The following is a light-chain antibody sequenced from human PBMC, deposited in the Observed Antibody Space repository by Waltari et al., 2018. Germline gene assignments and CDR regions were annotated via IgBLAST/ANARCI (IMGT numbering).Light chain of an antibody. J-gene: IGKJ2*03. Sequence: DIQMTQSPSSLSASVGDRVTITCRASENVNNYLNWYQQKPGKAPKLLIYKASTLQSGVPSSVSGSGSGTDYTFTISSLQSEDVATYYCQHGYGTPYSFGQGTKVEIK. CDR1: ENVNNY. V-gene: IGKV1-39*01. CDR2: KAS. CDR3: QHGYGTPYS.